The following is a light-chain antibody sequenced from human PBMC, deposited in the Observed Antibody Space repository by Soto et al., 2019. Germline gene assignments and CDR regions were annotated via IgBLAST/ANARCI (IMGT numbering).Light chain of an antibody. CDR3: QEYNTWPWT. CDR2: GAS. V-gene: IGKV3-15*01. CDR1: QSVNNN. J-gene: IGKJ1*01. Sequence: ETLMTQSPATRSVSPGARAALSCRAIQSVNNNLAWYQQKLGQAPRVLIYGASTRATGIPARFTGSGSGTEFILTITSLQSEDSAVYYCQEYNTWPWTFGQGTKVDIK.